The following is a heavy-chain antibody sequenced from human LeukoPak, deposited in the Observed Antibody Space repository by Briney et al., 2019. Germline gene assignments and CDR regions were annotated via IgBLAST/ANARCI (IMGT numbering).Heavy chain of an antibody. CDR3: ARGRYYDSSGPFDY. D-gene: IGHD3-22*01. V-gene: IGHV1-69*05. CDR1: GGTFSSYA. J-gene: IGHJ4*02. CDR2: IIPIFGTA. Sequence: SVKVSCKASGGTFSSYAISWVRQAPGQGLEWMGRIIPIFGTANYAQKLQGRVTITTDESTSTAYMELSSLRSEDTAVYYCARGRYYDSSGPFDYWGQGTLVTVSS.